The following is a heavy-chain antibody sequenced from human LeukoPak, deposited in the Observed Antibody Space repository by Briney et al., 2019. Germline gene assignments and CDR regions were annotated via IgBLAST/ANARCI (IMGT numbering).Heavy chain of an antibody. CDR1: GFSFSNTW. CDR3: TTDYCTRSTCYLNF. D-gene: IGHD2-2*01. Sequence: GGSLRLSCAASGFSFSNTWMNWVRQASGMGLEWVGRIKSKNVGETTNYAAPVDGRFTFSRDDSRNTVYLQMNSLKTEDTAVYYCTTDYCTRSTCYLNFWGQGTLVTVSS. V-gene: IGHV3-15*07. CDR2: IKSKNVGETT. J-gene: IGHJ4*02.